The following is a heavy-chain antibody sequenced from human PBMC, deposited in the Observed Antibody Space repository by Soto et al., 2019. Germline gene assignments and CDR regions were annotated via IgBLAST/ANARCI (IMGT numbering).Heavy chain of an antibody. D-gene: IGHD3-22*01. CDR3: AGDRSPYYYDSSGYYDY. CDR1: GYTFTGYY. V-gene: IGHV1-2*04. CDR2: INPNSGGT. Sequence: ASVKVSCKASGYTFTGYYMHWVRQAPGQGLEWMGWINPNSGGTNYAQKFQGWVTMTRDTSISTAYMELSRLRSDDTAVYYCAGDRSPYYYDSSGYYDYWGQGTLVTVSS. J-gene: IGHJ4*02.